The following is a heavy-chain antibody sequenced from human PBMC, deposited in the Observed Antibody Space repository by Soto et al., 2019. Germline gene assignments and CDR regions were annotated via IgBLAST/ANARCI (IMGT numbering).Heavy chain of an antibody. Sequence: EVQVLESGGGLAQPGGSLRLSCVASGFTFSDYAMAWVRQSPGKGLEWVSSISGSGGSTYYADSVKGRFTIFRDNSKNTVFLQMNSLRAEDTAVYYCAKDHGMDVWGQGSTVTVSS. V-gene: IGHV3-23*01. CDR1: GFTFSDYA. J-gene: IGHJ6*02. CDR2: ISGSGGST. CDR3: AKDHGMDV.